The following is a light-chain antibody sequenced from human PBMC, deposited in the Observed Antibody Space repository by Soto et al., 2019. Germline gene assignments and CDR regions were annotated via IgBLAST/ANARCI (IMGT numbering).Light chain of an antibody. CDR1: SSDVGGYSY. CDR2: GVT. CDR3: CSYAGSPYV. Sequence: QSALTQPRSVSGSPGQSVTISCTGTSSDVGGYSYVSWYQHHPGKAPKLIIYGVTKRPSGVPDRFSGSKSGNTASLTISGLQAEDEADYYCCSYAGSPYVFGSGTKVTVL. V-gene: IGLV2-11*01. J-gene: IGLJ1*01.